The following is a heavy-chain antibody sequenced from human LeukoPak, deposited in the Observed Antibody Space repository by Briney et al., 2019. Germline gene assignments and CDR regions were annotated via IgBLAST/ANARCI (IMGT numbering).Heavy chain of an antibody. J-gene: IGHJ4*02. CDR3: ASSYCSGGSCYSWGFDY. CDR2: INSSSTYT. CDR1: GFTFSDYY. Sequence: PGRSLRLSCAASGFTFSDYYMSWIRQAPGKGLEWVSYINSSSTYTNYADSVKGRFTISRDNAKNSLYPQMNSLRAEDTAMYYCASSYCSGGSCYSWGFDYWGQGTLVTVSS. D-gene: IGHD2-15*01. V-gene: IGHV3-11*06.